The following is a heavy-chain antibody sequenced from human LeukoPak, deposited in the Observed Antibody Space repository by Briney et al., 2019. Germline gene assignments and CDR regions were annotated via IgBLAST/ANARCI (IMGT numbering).Heavy chain of an antibody. Sequence: PSETLSLTCTVSGGSISSSSYYWGWIRQPPGKGLEWIGSIYYSGSTYYNPSLKSRVTISVDKSKNQFSLKLSSVTAADTAVYYCARARGWSEEDAFDIWGQGTMVTVSS. CDR3: ARARGWSEEDAFDI. J-gene: IGHJ3*02. CDR2: IYYSGST. CDR1: GGSISSSSYY. D-gene: IGHD6-19*01. V-gene: IGHV4-39*07.